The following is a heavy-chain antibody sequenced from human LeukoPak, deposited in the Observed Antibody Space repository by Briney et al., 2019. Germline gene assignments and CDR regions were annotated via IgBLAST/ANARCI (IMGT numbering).Heavy chain of an antibody. CDR1: VYTVSIN. V-gene: IGHV3-30*18. J-gene: IGHJ6*02. CDR3: AKDQGPSYDILTGNRYSYYYYRMDV. D-gene: IGHD3-9*01. CDR2: ISYEGNNE. Sequence: GGSLRLSCAASVYTVSINYGSGGPHAPREGLQWVALISYEGNNEYYKDLVKGRFIISRGSSEDSLYPQMNSLRDEDTGVYYCAKDQGPSYDILTGNRYSYYYYRMDVWGQGTTVTVSS.